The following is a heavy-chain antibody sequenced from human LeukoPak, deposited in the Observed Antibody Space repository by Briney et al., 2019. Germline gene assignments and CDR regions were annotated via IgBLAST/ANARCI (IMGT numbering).Heavy chain of an antibody. CDR3: ARDSPNCSSTSCYLLN. V-gene: IGHV1-46*01. D-gene: IGHD2-2*01. J-gene: IGHJ4*02. CDR1: GYTFTSYY. CDR2: INPSGGST. Sequence: ASVKVSCKASGYTFTSYYMHWVRQAPGQGLEWMGIINPSGGSTSYAQKFQGRVTMTRDTSTSTVYMELSSLRSEDTAVYYCARDSPNCSSTSCYLLNWGQGTLVTVSS.